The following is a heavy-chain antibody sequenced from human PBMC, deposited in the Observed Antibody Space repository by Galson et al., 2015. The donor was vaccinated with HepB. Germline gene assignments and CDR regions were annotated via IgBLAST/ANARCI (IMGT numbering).Heavy chain of an antibody. V-gene: IGHV1-46*01. J-gene: IGHJ3*02. CDR2: INPSGGST. Sequence: SVKVSCKTSGYTFTSYYMHWVRQAPAQGVEWLGIINPSGGSTTYAQKFQGRVTMTRDTSTSTVYMELSSLRSEDTAVYYCARAAVASTDDAFAIWGQGTMVAVSS. D-gene: IGHD6-19*01. CDR3: ARAAVASTDDAFAI. CDR1: GYTFTSYY.